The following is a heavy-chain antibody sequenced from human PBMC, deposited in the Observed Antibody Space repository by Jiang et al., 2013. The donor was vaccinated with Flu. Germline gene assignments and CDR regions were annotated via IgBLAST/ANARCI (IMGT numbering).Heavy chain of an antibody. CDR2: MKEDGSEE. D-gene: IGHD4-17*01. V-gene: IGHV3-7*03. CDR3: AKVMTTVTTGGDAFDI. Sequence: ASAFTFSTYWMSWSGQAPGKGLEWVASMKEDGSEEHYVDSVKGRFTISRDNAKNSLYLQMNSLRAEDTALYYCAKVMTTVTTGGDAFDIWGQGTMVTVSS. J-gene: IGHJ3*02. CDR1: AFTFSTYW.